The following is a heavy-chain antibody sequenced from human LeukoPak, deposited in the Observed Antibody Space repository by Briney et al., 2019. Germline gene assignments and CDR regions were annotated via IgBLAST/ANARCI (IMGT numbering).Heavy chain of an antibody. CDR1: GFTFNTYA. D-gene: IGHD6-13*01. Sequence: GRSLRLSCAASGFTFNTYAMHWVRQAPGKGLEWVAVIWYDGSNKNYADSAKGRFTISRDNSKNTLYLQMNSLRAEDTAVFYCARESAGFDYWGQGTLVTVSS. CDR3: ARESAGFDY. V-gene: IGHV3-33*01. CDR2: IWYDGSNK. J-gene: IGHJ4*02.